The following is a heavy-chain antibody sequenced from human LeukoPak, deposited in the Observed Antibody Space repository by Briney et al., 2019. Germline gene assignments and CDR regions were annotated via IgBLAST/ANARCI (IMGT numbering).Heavy chain of an antibody. CDR1: AGSINNYY. D-gene: IGHD3-10*01. V-gene: IGHV4-59*01. CDR3: ARAEYYFDY. J-gene: IGHJ4*02. CDR2: IYYSGST. Sequence: PSETLSLTCTVSAGSINNYYWSWIRQPPGKGLEWIGYIYYSGSTNYNPSLKSRVTISVDTSKNQFSLKLSSVTAADTAVYYCARAEYYFDYWGQGTLVTVSS.